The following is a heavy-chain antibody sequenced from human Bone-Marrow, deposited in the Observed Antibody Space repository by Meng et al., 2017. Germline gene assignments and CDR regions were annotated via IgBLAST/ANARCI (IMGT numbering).Heavy chain of an antibody. Sequence: GGSLRLSCAASGFTVSSYWMSWVRQAPGKGLEWVANIKQDGSGKYYVDSVKGRFTISRDNAKNSLYLQMNSLRAEDTAVYYCASGGIAAADNWFDPWGQGTLVTVSS. J-gene: IGHJ5*02. CDR1: GFTVSSYW. CDR3: ASGGIAAADNWFDP. CDR2: IKQDGSGK. V-gene: IGHV3-7*01. D-gene: IGHD6-13*01.